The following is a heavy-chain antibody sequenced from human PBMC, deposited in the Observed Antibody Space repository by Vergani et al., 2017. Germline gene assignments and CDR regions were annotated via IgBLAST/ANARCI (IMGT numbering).Heavy chain of an antibody. D-gene: IGHD2-2*01. V-gene: IGHV3-23*01. CDR3: ARAMIYEYELPRTDNEGYYFDY. CDR1: GFTFSSYA. CDR2: ISGSGGST. Sequence: EVQLLESGGGLVQPGGSLRLSCAASGFTFSSYAMSWVRQAPGKGLEWVSAISGSGGSTYYADSVKGRFTISRDNSKNSLYLQMNSLRAEDTAVYYCARAMIYEYELPRTDNEGYYFDYWGQGTLVTVSS. J-gene: IGHJ4*02.